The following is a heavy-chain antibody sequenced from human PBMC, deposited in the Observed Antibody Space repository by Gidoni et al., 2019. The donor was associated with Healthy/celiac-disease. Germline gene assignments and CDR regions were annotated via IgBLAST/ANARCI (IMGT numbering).Heavy chain of an antibody. CDR3: ANGGGDWYYFDY. V-gene: IGHV3-23*01. CDR1: GFTFSSYA. CDR2: ISGSGGST. Sequence: EVQLLESGGGLVQPGGSLRFSCPASGFTFSSYAMSWVRQAPGKGLEWVSAISGSGGSTYYADSVKGRFTISRDNSKNTLYLQMNSLRAEDTAVYYCANGGGDWYYFDYWGQGTLVTVSS. J-gene: IGHJ4*02. D-gene: IGHD2-21*01.